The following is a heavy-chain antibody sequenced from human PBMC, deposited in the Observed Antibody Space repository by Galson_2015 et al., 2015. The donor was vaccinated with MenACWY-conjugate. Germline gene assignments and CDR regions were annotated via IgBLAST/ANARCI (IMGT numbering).Heavy chain of an antibody. V-gene: IGHV3-49*03. D-gene: IGHD3-10*01. CDR3: CRDNDDYYPSELFDY. CDR1: AFTFGNYA. Sequence: SLRLSCAGSAFTFGNYAMSWFRQAPGKGLEWVGFIRSNAYGGTPEYAPSVKGRFTISRDDSKSIAYLQMSSLQTEDTAVYYCCRDNDDYYPSELFDYWGQGTVVTVSS. CDR2: IRSNAYGGTP. J-gene: IGHJ4*02.